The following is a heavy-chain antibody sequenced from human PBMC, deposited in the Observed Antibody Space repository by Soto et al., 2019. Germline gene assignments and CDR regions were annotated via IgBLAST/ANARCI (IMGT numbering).Heavy chain of an antibody. CDR2: ISYDGSNK. CDR3: ARGKYSCYEVWFGP. V-gene: IGHV3-30-3*01. J-gene: IGHJ5*02. Sequence: PGGSLRLSCAAYGFSFSSYAMQWVRQAPGKGLEWVAVISYDGSNKYYADSVKGRFTISRDNAKNSLYLQMNSLRAEDTAVYYCARGKYSCYEVWFGPCGQGTLVTFSS. CDR1: GFSFSSYA. D-gene: IGHD5-12*01.